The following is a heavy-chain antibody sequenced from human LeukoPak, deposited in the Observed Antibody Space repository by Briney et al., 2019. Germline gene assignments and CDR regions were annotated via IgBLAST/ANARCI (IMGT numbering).Heavy chain of an antibody. CDR1: GFTFSDYA. J-gene: IGHJ4*02. V-gene: IGHV3-23*01. D-gene: IGHD3-16*01. CDR3: AKASSAYRPYFFDS. Sequence: GGSLRLSCAASGFTFSDYAMAWVRQAPGQGLEWVLAISGGASTYYADSVKGRFTISRDNSKNTLFLEMSSLRAEDSALYYCAKASSAYRPYFFDSWGQGTLVTVSS. CDR2: ISGGAST.